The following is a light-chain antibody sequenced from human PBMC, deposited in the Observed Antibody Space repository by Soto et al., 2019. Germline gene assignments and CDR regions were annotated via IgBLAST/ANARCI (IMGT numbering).Light chain of an antibody. J-gene: IGKJ3*01. V-gene: IGKV3-15*01. CDR3: QQYNNWPFT. CDR2: GAS. CDR1: QSVSSN. Sequence: EIVMTQSPATLSVSPGERATLSCRASQSVSSNLAWSQQKPGQAPRLLIYGASTRATGIPARFSGSGSGTEFTLTISSLQSEDFAVYYCQQYNNWPFTFGPGNKVHIK.